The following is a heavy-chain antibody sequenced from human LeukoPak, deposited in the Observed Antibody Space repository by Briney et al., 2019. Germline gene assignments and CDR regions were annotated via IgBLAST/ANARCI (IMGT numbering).Heavy chain of an antibody. CDR2: ISAYNGNT. D-gene: IGHD2-2*01. CDR3: ARVYCSSTSCSDAFDI. J-gene: IGHJ3*02. CDR1: GGTFSSYA. V-gene: IGHV1-18*01. Sequence: ASVKVSCKASGGTFSSYAISWVRQAPGQGLEWMGWISAYNGNTNYAQKLQGRVTMTTDTSTSTAYMELRSLRSDDTAVYYCARVYCSSTSCSDAFDIWGQGTMVTVSS.